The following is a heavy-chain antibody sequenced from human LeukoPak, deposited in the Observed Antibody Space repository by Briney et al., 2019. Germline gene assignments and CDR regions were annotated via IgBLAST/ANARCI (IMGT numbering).Heavy chain of an antibody. Sequence: SETLSITCTVSGASVTDYYWSWIRQSPGKGLEWISYIHHSGNSDYNPSLRSRVTTSLDTSKNQFSLNLISVTAADTAVYYCTRGHWGLQSWSQGTLVTVSS. D-gene: IGHD7-27*01. CDR2: IHHSGNS. J-gene: IGHJ5*02. CDR3: TRGHWGLQS. CDR1: GASVTDYY. V-gene: IGHV4-59*02.